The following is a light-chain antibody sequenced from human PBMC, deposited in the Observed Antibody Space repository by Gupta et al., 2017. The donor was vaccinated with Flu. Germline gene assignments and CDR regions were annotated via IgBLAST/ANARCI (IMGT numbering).Light chain of an antibody. V-gene: IGLV1-44*01. CDR2: SNN. CDR3: AAWDDSLNGRV. CDR1: SSNIGSNT. Sequence: QSVLTQQPSASGTPGQRVTISCSGSSSNIGSNTVNWYQQLPGTAPKLLIYSNNQRPSGVPDRFSGSKSGTSACLAISGLQSEDEADYYCAAWDDSLNGRVFGGGTKLTVL. J-gene: IGLJ3*02.